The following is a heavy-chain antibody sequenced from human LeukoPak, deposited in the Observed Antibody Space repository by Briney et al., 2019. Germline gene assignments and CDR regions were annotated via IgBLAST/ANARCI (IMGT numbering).Heavy chain of an antibody. D-gene: IGHD6-19*01. Sequence: SSVKVSRKASGGTFSNYAISWVRQAPGQGLEWMGRIVPIFGTANYAQKFQGRVTITTDESTNSAYMELSSLRSEDTAVYYCARDYENSSGWYLSGYFDYWGQGTLVTVSS. CDR1: GGTFSNYA. J-gene: IGHJ4*02. CDR3: ARDYENSSGWYLSGYFDY. CDR2: IVPIFGTA. V-gene: IGHV1-69*05.